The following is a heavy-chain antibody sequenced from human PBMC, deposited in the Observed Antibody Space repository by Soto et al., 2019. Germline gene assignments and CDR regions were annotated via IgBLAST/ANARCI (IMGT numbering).Heavy chain of an antibody. CDR1: GGTPSNSA. V-gene: IGHV1-69*01. J-gene: IGHJ6*02. D-gene: IGHD3-22*01. CDR2: IIPVFGLV. Sequence: QVHLLLQSGAEVKKPGASVKVSCKASGGTPSNSAISWVRQAPGQGLEWMGGIIPVFGLVKYAQNFQGSVTITADESTNTAYMELSSLRPEDTAVYYCAGGRIVVVGSRAYYGMDVWGQGNTVTVSS. CDR3: AGGRIVVVGSRAYYGMDV.